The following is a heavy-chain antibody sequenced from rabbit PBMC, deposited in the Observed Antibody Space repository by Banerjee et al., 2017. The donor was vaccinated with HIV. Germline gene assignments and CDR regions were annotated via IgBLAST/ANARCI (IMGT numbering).Heavy chain of an antibody. CDR1: GFDFSSYY. Sequence: QLKESGGGLVQPGGSLKLSCKASGFDFSSYYMSWVRQAPGKGLEWIGYIDPVFGSTYYASWVNGRFTISSHNAQNTLYLQLNSLTAADTATYFCARGVNSYYYGMDLWGQGTLVTVS. V-gene: IGHV1S7*01. D-gene: IGHD6-1*01. J-gene: IGHJ6*01. CDR3: ARGVNSYYYGMDL. CDR2: IDPVFGST.